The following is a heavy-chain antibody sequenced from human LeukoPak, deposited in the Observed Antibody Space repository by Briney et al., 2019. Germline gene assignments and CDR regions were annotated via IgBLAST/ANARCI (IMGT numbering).Heavy chain of an antibody. J-gene: IGHJ3*02. CDR3: ARGPLGGDSFDI. CDR2: IFHTGST. V-gene: IGHV4-59*10. CDR1: GGSFSGYY. Sequence: SETQSLTCAVYGGSFSGYYWNWIRHPAGTGLEYIGRIFHTGSTNYNPSLKSRVTMSVDTSSNQFSLNLTSVTAADTAVYYCARGPLGGDSFDIWGQGTMVTVSS. D-gene: IGHD2-21*01.